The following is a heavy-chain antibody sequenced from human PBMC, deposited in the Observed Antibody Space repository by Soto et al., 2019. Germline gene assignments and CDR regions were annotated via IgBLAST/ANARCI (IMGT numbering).Heavy chain of an antibody. CDR2: IYYSGST. D-gene: IGHD6-19*01. Sequence: PSETLSLTCTVSGGSISSSSYYWGWIRQPPGKGLEWIGSIYYSGSTYYNPSLKSRVTISVDTSKNQFSLKLSSVTAADTAVYYCATRNALTIAVAGKSVRREFDYWGQGTLVTVSS. J-gene: IGHJ4*02. V-gene: IGHV4-39*01. CDR1: GGSISSSSYY. CDR3: ATRNALTIAVAGKSVRREFDY.